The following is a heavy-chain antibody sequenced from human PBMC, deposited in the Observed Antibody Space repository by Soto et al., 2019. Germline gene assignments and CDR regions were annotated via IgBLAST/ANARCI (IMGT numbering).Heavy chain of an antibody. CDR3: ARVRSGLDSSGYYTFDY. CDR1: GGSISSSNW. CDR2: IYHSGST. V-gene: IGHV4-4*02. D-gene: IGHD3-22*01. Sequence: QVQLQESGPGLVKPSGTLSLTCAVSGGSISSSNWWRLVRQPPGRVLEGIGEIYHSGSTNYNPSLKSRVTKSVDKSTNQFSMKLSSVTAADTAVYYCARVRSGLDSSGYYTFDYWGQGTLVTVSS. J-gene: IGHJ4*02.